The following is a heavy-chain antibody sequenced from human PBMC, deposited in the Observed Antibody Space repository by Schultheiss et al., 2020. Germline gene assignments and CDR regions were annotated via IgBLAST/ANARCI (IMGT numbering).Heavy chain of an antibody. CDR1: GGSISSGGYS. J-gene: IGHJ4*02. Sequence: SETLSLTCAVSGGSISSGGYSWSWIRQPPGKGLEWIGYIYHSGSTYYNPSLKSRVTISVDRSKNQFSLKLSSVTAADTAVYYCARVSDWLSSTHFDYWGQGTLVTVSS. CDR3: ARVSDWLSSTHFDY. CDR2: IYHSGST. D-gene: IGHD3-9*01. V-gene: IGHV4-30-2*01.